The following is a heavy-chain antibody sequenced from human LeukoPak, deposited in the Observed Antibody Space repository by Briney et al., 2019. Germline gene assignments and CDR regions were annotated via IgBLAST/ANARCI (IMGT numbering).Heavy chain of an antibody. J-gene: IGHJ3*02. Sequence: GGSLRLACAAAGRSVSSCGMDWVRQPPGKGLGSVAVIWDDGSKKTHADSVKGRFTISRDNSKNTLYLQTNSLRAEDTAVYYCARYNGALNAFDIWGQGTMVTVSS. D-gene: IGHD1-14*01. CDR3: ARYNGALNAFDI. CDR2: IWDDGSKK. V-gene: IGHV3-33*01. CDR1: GRSVSSCG.